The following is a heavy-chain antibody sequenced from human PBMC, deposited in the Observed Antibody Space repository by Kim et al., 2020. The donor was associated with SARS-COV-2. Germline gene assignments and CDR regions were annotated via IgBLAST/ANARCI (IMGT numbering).Heavy chain of an antibody. J-gene: IGHJ4*02. CDR1: GDSITSFYW. CDR3: ARDQGQHDYYYAY. Sequence: SETLSLTCAVSGDSITSFYWWTWVRQPPGKGLEWIGEISHTGSANYNPSLKSRVTISLDTSKNHFSLTLSSATAADTAVYYCARDQGQHDYYYAYWGQGT. V-gene: IGHV4-4*02. D-gene: IGHD2-21*02. CDR2: ISHTGSA.